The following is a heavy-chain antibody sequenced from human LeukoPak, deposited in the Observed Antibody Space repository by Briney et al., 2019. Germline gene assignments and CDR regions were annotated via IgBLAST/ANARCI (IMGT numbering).Heavy chain of an antibody. CDR3: AKDREASDIVVVTATAFDY. CDR2: ISYDGSNK. CDR1: GFTFSSYG. Sequence: GWSLRLSCAASGFTFSSYGMHWVRQAPGKGLEWVAVISYDGSNKYYADSVKGRFTISRDNSKNTLYLQMNSLRAEDTAVYYCAKDREASDIVVVTATAFDYWGQGTLVTVSS. J-gene: IGHJ4*02. V-gene: IGHV3-30*18. D-gene: IGHD2-21*02.